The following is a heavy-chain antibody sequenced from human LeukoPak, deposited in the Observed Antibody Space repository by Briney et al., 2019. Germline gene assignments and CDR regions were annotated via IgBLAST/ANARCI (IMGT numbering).Heavy chain of an antibody. Sequence: WASVKVSCKASGYTFTSYGISWVRQAPGQGLEWMGWISAYNGNTNYAQKLQGRVTMTTDTSTSTAYMELRSLRSEDTAVYYCAMFGELLESSHYYYYGMDVWGQGTTVTVSS. V-gene: IGHV1-18*01. CDR1: GYTFTSYG. D-gene: IGHD3-10*02. J-gene: IGHJ6*02. CDR2: ISAYNGNT. CDR3: AMFGELLESSHYYYYGMDV.